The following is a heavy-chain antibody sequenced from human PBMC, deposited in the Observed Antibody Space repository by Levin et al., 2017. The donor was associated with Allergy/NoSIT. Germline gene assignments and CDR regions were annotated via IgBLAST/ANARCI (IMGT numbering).Heavy chain of an antibody. CDR2: ITGTVGST. V-gene: IGHV3-23*01. Sequence: QSGGSLRLSCAASGFTFSNYAMSWVRQAPGKGLEWVATITGTVGSTYYADSVKGRFTISRDNSKNTLYLQMNSLRAEDTAVYYCAKDQTIFGVVITNEFYFHDWGQGTLVTVSS. CDR3: AKDQTIFGVVITNEFYFHD. J-gene: IGHJ4*02. D-gene: IGHD3-3*02. CDR1: GFTFSNYA.